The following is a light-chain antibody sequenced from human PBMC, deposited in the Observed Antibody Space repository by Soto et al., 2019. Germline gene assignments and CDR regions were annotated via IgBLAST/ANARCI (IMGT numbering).Light chain of an antibody. Sequence: QAASVSGSPGQSITISCTGTSSDVGGYNYVSWYQQHPGKAPKLMIYEVSNRPSGVSNRFSGSKSGNTASLTISGLQAEDEADYYCSSYTSSSTYVFGTGTKVTVL. J-gene: IGLJ1*01. CDR3: SSYTSSSTYV. V-gene: IGLV2-14*01. CDR1: SSDVGGYNY. CDR2: EVS.